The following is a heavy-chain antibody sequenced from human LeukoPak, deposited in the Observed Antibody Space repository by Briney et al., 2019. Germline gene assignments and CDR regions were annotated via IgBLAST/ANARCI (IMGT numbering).Heavy chain of an antibody. CDR2: IKSKTNGGTT. Sequence: GGSLRLSCAASGFTFSSYSMNWVRQAPGKGLEWIGRIKSKTNGGTTDYATPVKGRFTFSRDDSKSTLYLQMDSLKTEDTGVYYCTTAPDSSDYWGQGTLVTVSS. CDR3: TTAPDSSDY. CDR1: GFTFSSYS. D-gene: IGHD3-3*01. V-gene: IGHV3-15*01. J-gene: IGHJ4*02.